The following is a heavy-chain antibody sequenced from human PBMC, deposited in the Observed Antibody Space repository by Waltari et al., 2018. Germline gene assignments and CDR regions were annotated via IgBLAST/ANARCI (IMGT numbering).Heavy chain of an antibody. V-gene: IGHV4-59*08. CDR3: ARRVAMVAGSSAGSWLDP. D-gene: IGHD3-10*01. Sequence: QVQLQESGPGLVRPSETLSLTCPVPGDSITNYYWNWIRQPPGSQLEWIGHVSYSGTTTYNPALESRVSISLDTPKNQFCLELTSVTAADTAVYYCARRVAMVAGSSAGSWLDPWGQGTLVTVSS. CDR2: VSYSGTT. CDR1: GDSITNYY. J-gene: IGHJ5*02.